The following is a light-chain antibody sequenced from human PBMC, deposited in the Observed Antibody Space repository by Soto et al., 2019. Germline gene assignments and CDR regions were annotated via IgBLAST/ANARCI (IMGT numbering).Light chain of an antibody. CDR1: QYMTRTY. CDR3: QQRSNWLT. Sequence: EIVLMQSPGTLSLSPGERATLSCRASQYMTRTYIAWYQQKPGQAPRLLIYAASNRATGIPDRFSGSGSGTDFTLTISSLEPEDFAVYYCQQRSNWLTFGGGTKVDIK. V-gene: IGKV3D-20*02. J-gene: IGKJ4*01. CDR2: AAS.